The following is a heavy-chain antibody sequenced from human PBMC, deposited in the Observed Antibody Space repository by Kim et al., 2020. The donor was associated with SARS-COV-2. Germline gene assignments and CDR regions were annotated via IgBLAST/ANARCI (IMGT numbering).Heavy chain of an antibody. V-gene: IGHV1-8*01. J-gene: IGHJ4*02. Sequence: ASVKVSCKASGYTFTSYDINWVRQATGQGLEWMGWMNPNSVNTGYAQKFQGRVTMTRNTSISTAYMELSSLRSEDTAVYYCARAPLKYCSSTSCFYYFDYWGQGTLVTVSS. CDR2: MNPNSVNT. CDR1: GYTFTSYD. D-gene: IGHD2-2*01. CDR3: ARAPLKYCSSTSCFYYFDY.